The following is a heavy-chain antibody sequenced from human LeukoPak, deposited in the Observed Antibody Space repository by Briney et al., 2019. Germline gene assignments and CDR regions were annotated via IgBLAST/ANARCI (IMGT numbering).Heavy chain of an antibody. D-gene: IGHD3-3*01. V-gene: IGHV4-39*07. CDR1: GGSTISSNYY. CDR2: IYHSGSGSS. Sequence: SETLTLTCSVSGGSTISSNYYWGWIRQPPGKGLGWICSIYHSGSGSSYYNPSLKSRVTISVDTSKNQFSLKLSSVTAADTAVYYCASYRPTFWSGEYGEYYFDYWGEGTLVTVSS. J-gene: IGHJ4*02. CDR3: ASYRPTFWSGEYGEYYFDY.